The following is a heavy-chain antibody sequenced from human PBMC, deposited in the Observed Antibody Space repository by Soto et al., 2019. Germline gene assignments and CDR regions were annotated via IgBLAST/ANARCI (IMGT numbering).Heavy chain of an antibody. CDR3: AAVPSYCGDSLFDY. J-gene: IGHJ4*02. V-gene: IGHV1-58*02. CDR2: IVVGSGNT. CDR1: GFTFTSSA. Sequence: QMQLVQSGPEVKKPGTSVKVSCKASGFTFTSSAMQWVRQARGQRLEWIGWIVVGSGNTNYAQKFQERVTITRDMSTSTAHMERSSLRSDDTAVYYCAAVPSYCGDSLFDYWGQGTLVTVSS. D-gene: IGHD4-17*01.